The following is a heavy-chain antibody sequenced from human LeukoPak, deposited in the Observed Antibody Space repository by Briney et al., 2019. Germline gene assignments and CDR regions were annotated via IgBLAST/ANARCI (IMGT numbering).Heavy chain of an antibody. V-gene: IGHV4-59*01. CDR1: GGSISSYY. CDR2: IYYSGST. CDR3: ARSVVAATWWFDP. D-gene: IGHD2-15*01. J-gene: IGHJ5*02. Sequence: SETLSLTCTVSGGSISSYYWNWIRQPPGKGLEWIGYIYYSGSTNYNPSLKSRVTISVDTSKNQFSLKLSSVTAADTAVYYCARSVVAATWWFDPWGQGTLVTVSS.